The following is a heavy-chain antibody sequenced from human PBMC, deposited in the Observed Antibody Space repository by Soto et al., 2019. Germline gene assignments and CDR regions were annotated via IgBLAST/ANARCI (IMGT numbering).Heavy chain of an antibody. J-gene: IGHJ4*02. V-gene: IGHV1-24*01. Sequence: ASVKVSCKVSGYTLTELSMHWVRQAPGKGLEWMGGFDPEDGETIYAQKFQGRVTMTEDTSTDTAHMELSSLRSEDTAVYYCATADGDTVTTPVYWGQGTLVTVSS. CDR2: FDPEDGET. D-gene: IGHD4-4*01. CDR3: ATADGDTVTTPVY. CDR1: GYTLTELS.